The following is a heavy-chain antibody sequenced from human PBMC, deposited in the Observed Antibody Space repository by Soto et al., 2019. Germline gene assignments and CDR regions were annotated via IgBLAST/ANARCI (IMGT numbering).Heavy chain of an antibody. J-gene: IGHJ6*02. D-gene: IGHD4-17*01. V-gene: IGHV3-74*01. Sequence: GVSLRLSCAASGFTFSSYWMHWVRQAPGKGLVWVSRINSDGSSTSYADSVKGRFTISGDNAKNTLYLQMNSLRAEDTAVYYCASAPHPGGDKGPPTDYGDYYYYGMDVWGQGTTVTVSS. CDR3: ASAPHPGGDKGPPTDYGDYYYYGMDV. CDR1: GFTFSSYW. CDR2: INSDGSST.